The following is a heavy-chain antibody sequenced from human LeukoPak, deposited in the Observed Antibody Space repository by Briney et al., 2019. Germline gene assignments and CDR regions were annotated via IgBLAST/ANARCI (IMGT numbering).Heavy chain of an antibody. CDR1: GGSISSSSYY. CDR2: IYYSGST. Sequence: PSETLSLTCTVSGGSISSSSYYWGWIRQPPGKGLEWIGSIYYSGSTYYNPSPKSRVTISVDTSKNQFSLKLSSVTAADTAVYYCARQQRITMIVVVLNWFDPWGQGTLVTVSS. V-gene: IGHV4-39*01. D-gene: IGHD3-22*01. J-gene: IGHJ5*02. CDR3: ARQQRITMIVVVLNWFDP.